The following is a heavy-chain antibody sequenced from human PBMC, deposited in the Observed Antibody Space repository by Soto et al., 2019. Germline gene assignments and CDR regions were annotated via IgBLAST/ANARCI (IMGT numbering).Heavy chain of an antibody. CDR1: GISFDDYA. V-gene: IGHV3-9*01. D-gene: IGHD2-8*01. Sequence: GGSLRLSCVVSGISFDDYAMHWVRQVPGKGLEWVPGTNWDSGDIGYADSVKGRFTISRDNAKNSLYLQMNSLKTEDTALYYCAKDTAPGFYDANGHLDYWGQGTPVTVSS. CDR3: AKDTAPGFYDANGHLDY. CDR2: TNWDSGDI. J-gene: IGHJ4*02.